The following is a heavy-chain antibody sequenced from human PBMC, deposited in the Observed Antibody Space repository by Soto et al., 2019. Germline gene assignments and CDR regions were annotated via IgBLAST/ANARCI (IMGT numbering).Heavy chain of an antibody. CDR2: IYYSGST. V-gene: IGHV4-39*01. CDR1: GVSISSSSYY. J-gene: IGHJ4*02. D-gene: IGHD6-6*01. CDR3: AATEYSSSL. Sequence: SETLSLTCSVSGVSISSSSYYWGWIRQPPGKGLEWIGSIYYSGSTYYNPSLKSRVTISVDTSKNQFSLKLSSVTAADTAVYYCAATEYSSSLWGQGTLVTVSS.